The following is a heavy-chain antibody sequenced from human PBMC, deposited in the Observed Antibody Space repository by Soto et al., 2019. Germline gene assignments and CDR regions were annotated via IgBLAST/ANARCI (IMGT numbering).Heavy chain of an antibody. D-gene: IGHD2-21*02. CDR3: ARAVYCGGDCYSFLDY. Sequence: PSVKVSCKASGYTFTSYGISWVRQAPGQGLEWMGWISAYNGNTNYAQRLQGRVTMTTDTSTSTAYMELRSLRSDDTAVYYCARAVYCGGDCYSFLDYWGQGTLVTVSS. V-gene: IGHV1-18*04. J-gene: IGHJ4*02. CDR1: GYTFTSYG. CDR2: ISAYNGNT.